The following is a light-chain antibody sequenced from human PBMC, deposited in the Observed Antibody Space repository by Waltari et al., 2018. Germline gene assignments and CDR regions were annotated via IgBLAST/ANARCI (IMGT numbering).Light chain of an antibody. CDR3: QQYYHWVA. CDR1: ESVSSN. Sequence: EIVMTQSPATLSVSPGERATLSCRASESVSSNLAWYQQKPGQAPRHLIYGASTRATGVPAKFRGSGSGTDFTLTISSLQSEDFAVYYCQQYYHWVAFGGGTWVQIK. V-gene: IGKV3-15*01. CDR2: GAS. J-gene: IGKJ4*01.